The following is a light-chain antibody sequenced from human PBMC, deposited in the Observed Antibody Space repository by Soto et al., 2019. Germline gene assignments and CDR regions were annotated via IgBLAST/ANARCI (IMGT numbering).Light chain of an antibody. J-gene: IGKJ4*01. CDR3: QQYEELPLT. CDR2: DAS. Sequence: DVHLTQSPSTLSASVGDRVAITCQPSQTIANFLNWFQHRPGTAPQLPISDASRLEPGVPSRFSGQRSGTDFTLVISSLQPEDFATYYCQQYEELPLTFGGGTRVEV. V-gene: IGKV1-33*01. CDR1: QTIANF.